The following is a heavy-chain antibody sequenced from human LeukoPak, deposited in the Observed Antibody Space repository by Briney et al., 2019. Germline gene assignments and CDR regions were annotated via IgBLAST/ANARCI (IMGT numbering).Heavy chain of an antibody. CDR3: ATWSSGYYFDAFDI. V-gene: IGHV4-4*07. J-gene: IGHJ3*02. D-gene: IGHD3-22*01. Sequence: SETLSLTCTVSGGSISHYYWNWIRQSAGMRLEWIGRLYTGGITEYNPSLKSRVTMSVDTSKSQFSLEVRSVTAAGTALYYCATWSSGYYFDAFDIWGQGTMVTVSS. CDR2: LYTGGIT. CDR1: GGSISHYY.